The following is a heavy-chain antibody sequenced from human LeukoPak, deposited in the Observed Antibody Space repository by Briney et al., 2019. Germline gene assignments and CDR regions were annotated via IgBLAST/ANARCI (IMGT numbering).Heavy chain of an antibody. J-gene: IGHJ4*02. V-gene: IGHV3-23*01. CDR3: AKEPNTVVHHTGNY. CDR1: GFTFSSYA. CDR2: ISGSGGST. D-gene: IGHD4-23*01. Sequence: GGSLRPPCTASGFTFSSYAMSWVRQAPGKGLEWVSAISGSGGSTYYADSVKGRFTISRDNSKNTLYLQMNSLRAEDTAVYYCAKEPNTVVHHTGNYWGQGTLVTVSS.